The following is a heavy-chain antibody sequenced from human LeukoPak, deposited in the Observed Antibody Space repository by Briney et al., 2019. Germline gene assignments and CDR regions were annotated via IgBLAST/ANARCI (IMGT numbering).Heavy chain of an antibody. D-gene: IGHD1-14*01. Sequence: SCKVSGYTLTELSMNWVRQAPGKGLEWVSSISSSSSYIYYADSVKGRFTISRDNAKNSLYLQMNSLRAEDTAVYYCATQQGGNPAYWGQGTLVTVSS. CDR2: ISSSSSYI. V-gene: IGHV3-21*01. CDR3: ATQQGGNPAY. CDR1: GYTLTELS. J-gene: IGHJ4*02.